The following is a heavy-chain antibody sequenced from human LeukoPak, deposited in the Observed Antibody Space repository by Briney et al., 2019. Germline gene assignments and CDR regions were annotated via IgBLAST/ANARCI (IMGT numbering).Heavy chain of an antibody. V-gene: IGHV3-30*18. Sequence: GGSLRLSCAASGFTFSSYGMHWVRQAPGKGLEWVAVISYDGSNKYYADSVKGRFTISRDNSKNTLYLQMNSLRAEDTAVYYCAKPVVPAAIRRWGYFDYWGQGTLVTVSS. CDR1: GFTFSSYG. CDR2: ISYDGSNK. J-gene: IGHJ4*02. D-gene: IGHD2-2*02. CDR3: AKPVVPAAIRRWGYFDY.